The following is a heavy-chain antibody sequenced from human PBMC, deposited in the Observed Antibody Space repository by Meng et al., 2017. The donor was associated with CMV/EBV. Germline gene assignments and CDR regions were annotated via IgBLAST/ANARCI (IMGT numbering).Heavy chain of an antibody. D-gene: IGHD2-2*01. CDR1: GYTFTGYY. CDR2: INPNSGGT. V-gene: IGHV1-2*02. J-gene: IGHJ4*02. CDR3: ARRYCSSTSGQRSFDY. Sequence: ASVKVSCKASGYTFTGYYMHWVRQAPGQGLEWMGWINPNSGGTNYAQKFQGRVTMTRDTSISTANMELRRLRSDDTAVYYRARRYCSSTSGQRSFDYWGQGTLVTVSS.